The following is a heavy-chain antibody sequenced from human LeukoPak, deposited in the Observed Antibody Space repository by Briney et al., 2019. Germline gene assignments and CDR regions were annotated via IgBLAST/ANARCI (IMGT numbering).Heavy chain of an antibody. CDR1: GFTFSTYG. Sequence: QTGGSLRLSCAASGFTFSTYGMSWVRQSPGKGLEWVSAISGSATGHITNYADSVMGRFTISRDNYKNTLYLQMDSLRVEDTAVYYCANHRSAFEFWGQGTLVTVSS. J-gene: IGHJ4*02. CDR2: ISGSATGHIT. D-gene: IGHD3-10*01. V-gene: IGHV3-23*01. CDR3: ANHRSAFEF.